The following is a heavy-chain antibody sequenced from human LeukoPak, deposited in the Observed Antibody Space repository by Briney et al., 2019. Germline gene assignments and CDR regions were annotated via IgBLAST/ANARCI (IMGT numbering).Heavy chain of an antibody. Sequence: GGSLRLSCAASGFTFSSYGMHWVRQAPGKGLEWVAFIRYDGSNKYYADSVKGRFTISRDNSKNTLYLQMNSLRAEDTAVYYCAKDWAMVRGVIIKALDYWGQGTLVTVSS. V-gene: IGHV3-30*02. CDR2: IRYDGSNK. J-gene: IGHJ4*02. CDR3: AKDWAMVRGVIIKALDY. CDR1: GFTFSSYG. D-gene: IGHD3-10*01.